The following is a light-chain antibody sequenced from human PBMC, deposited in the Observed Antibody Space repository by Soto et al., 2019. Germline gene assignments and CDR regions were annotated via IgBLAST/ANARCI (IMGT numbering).Light chain of an antibody. CDR2: VAS. V-gene: IGKV3-20*01. J-gene: IGKJ1*01. CDR3: QQYGSSPWT. Sequence: EIVLTQSPGTLSLSPGERATLSCRASQSVSSSYLAWYQQKPGQAPRLLIYVASSRATGIPDRGSGSGSGTDFTLTISRLEPEDFAVYYCQQYGSSPWTFGQGTKVEIK. CDR1: QSVSSSY.